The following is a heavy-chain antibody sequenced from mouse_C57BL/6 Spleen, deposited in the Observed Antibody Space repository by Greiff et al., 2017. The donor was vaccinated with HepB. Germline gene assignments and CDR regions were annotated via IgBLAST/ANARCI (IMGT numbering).Heavy chain of an antibody. J-gene: IGHJ2*01. V-gene: IGHV3-6*01. CDR1: GYSITSGYY. CDR2: ISYDGSN. CDR3: ARDDYSNFFDY. Sequence: VQLQQSGPGLVKPSQSLSLTCSVPGYSITSGYYWNWIRQFPGNKLEWMGYISYDGSNNYNPSLKNRISITRDTSKNQFFLKLNSVTTEDTATYYCARDDYSNFFDYWGQGTTLTVSS. D-gene: IGHD2-5*01.